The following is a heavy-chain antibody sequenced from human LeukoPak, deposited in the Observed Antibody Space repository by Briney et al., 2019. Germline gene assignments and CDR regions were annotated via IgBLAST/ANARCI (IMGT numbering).Heavy chain of an antibody. V-gene: IGHV3-21*01. CDR1: GFTFSSYA. CDR3: ARDLGDYGDYERGEFDP. Sequence: GGSLRLSCAASGFTFSSYAMSWVRQAPGKGLEWVSSISSSSSYIYYADSVKGRFTISRDNAKNSLYLQMNSLRAEDTAVYYCARDLGDYGDYERGEFDPWGQVTLVTVSS. J-gene: IGHJ5*02. D-gene: IGHD4-17*01. CDR2: ISSSSSYI.